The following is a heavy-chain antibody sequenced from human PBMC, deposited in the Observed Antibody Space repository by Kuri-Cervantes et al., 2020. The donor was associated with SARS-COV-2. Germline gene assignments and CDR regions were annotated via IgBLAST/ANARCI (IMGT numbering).Heavy chain of an antibody. CDR1: GGTFSSYA. J-gene: IGHJ4*02. V-gene: IGHV1-69*13. Sequence: SVKVSCKASGGTFSSYAISWVRQAPGQGLEWMGGIIPIFGTANYAQKFQGRVTITADESTSTAYMELSSLRSEDTAVYYCATGMSGSYPHAYRTDYWGQGTLVTVSS. D-gene: IGHD1-26*01. CDR2: IIPIFGTA. CDR3: ATGMSGSYPHAYRTDY.